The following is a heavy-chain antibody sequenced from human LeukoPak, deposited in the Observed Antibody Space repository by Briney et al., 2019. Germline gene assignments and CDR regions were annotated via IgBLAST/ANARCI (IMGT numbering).Heavy chain of an antibody. D-gene: IGHD6-6*01. CDR2: ISWNSGSI. Sequence: GGSLRLSCAASGFTFDDHAMHWVRQAPGKGLEWVSGISWNSGSIGYADSVKGRFTISRDNAKNSLYLQMNSLRAEDTAVYYCARDRGIAARPNWFDPWGQGTLVTVSS. CDR1: GFTFDDHA. CDR3: ARDRGIAARPNWFDP. J-gene: IGHJ5*02. V-gene: IGHV3-9*01.